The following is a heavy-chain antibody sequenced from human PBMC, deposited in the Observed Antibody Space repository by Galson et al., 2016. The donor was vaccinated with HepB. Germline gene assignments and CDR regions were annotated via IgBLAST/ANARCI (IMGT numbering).Heavy chain of an antibody. CDR1: GFALSSGGMA. V-gene: IGHV2-5*02. J-gene: IGHJ4*02. CDR2: IFWDDDT. Sequence: PALVKPTQTLTLTCTFSGFALSSGGMAVGWLRQPPGKALEWLALIFWDDDTRYSPSLKSRLTITKDSSKNQVVLKMTNMDHVDTGTYYCARKVTRSHGNPFDQWGQGTQVTVSS. D-gene: IGHD1-1*01. CDR3: ARKVTRSHGNPFDQ.